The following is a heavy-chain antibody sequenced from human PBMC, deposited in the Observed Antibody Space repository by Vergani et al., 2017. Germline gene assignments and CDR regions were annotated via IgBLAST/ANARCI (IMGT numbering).Heavy chain of an antibody. Sequence: QVQLVQSGAEVKKPGSSVKVSCKASGGTFSSYAISWVRQAPGQGLEWMGGIIPIFGTANYAQKFQGRVTITADESTSTAYMELSSLRSEDTAVYYCARDRGPPPEVPAAIHYYYMDVWGKGTTVTVSS. CDR2: IIPIFGTA. J-gene: IGHJ6*03. V-gene: IGHV1-69*01. CDR1: GGTFSSYA. CDR3: ARDRGPPPEVPAAIHYYYMDV. D-gene: IGHD2-2*01.